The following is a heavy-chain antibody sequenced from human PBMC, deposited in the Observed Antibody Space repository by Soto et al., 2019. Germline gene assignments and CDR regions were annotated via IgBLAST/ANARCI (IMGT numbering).Heavy chain of an antibody. J-gene: IGHJ3*02. CDR3: ERDHVGQQTFNI. D-gene: IGHD3-10*01. CDR2: INPDGRDT. Sequence: PGGSLRLSCAASEFTFRSYWMHWVRQVPGKGLVWVSCINPDGRDTRYADSVKGRFTISRDDAKNTLYLQMNSLRVEDTAVYFCERDHVGQQTFNIWGQGTRVTVS. V-gene: IGHV3-74*01. CDR1: EFTFRSYW.